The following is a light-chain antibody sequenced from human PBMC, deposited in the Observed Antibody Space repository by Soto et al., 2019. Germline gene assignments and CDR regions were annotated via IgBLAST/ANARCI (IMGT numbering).Light chain of an antibody. V-gene: IGKV3-15*01. J-gene: IGKJ1*01. Sequence: EIVMPQSPATLSVSPGERATLSCRASQSVSSNLAWYQKKPGQAPRLLMYGASTRATGIPDRFSRSGYGTEFTLTISSLQSEDFAVYYCQQHNNWPPWTFGQGTKVDIK. CDR1: QSVSSN. CDR2: GAS. CDR3: QQHNNWPPWT.